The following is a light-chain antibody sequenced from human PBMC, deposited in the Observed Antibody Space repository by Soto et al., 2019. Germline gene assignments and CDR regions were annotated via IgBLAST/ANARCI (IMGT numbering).Light chain of an antibody. Sequence: QSVLTQPPSASGTPGQRVTISCSGSSSNIGSNYVYWYQQLPGTAPKLLIYRNNQRPSGVPDRFSGSKSGTSASLAISGLRSEDEADYYCAAWDDSLGVYAVFGGGTQLTVL. CDR3: AAWDDSLGVYAV. CDR1: SSNIGSNY. J-gene: IGLJ7*01. V-gene: IGLV1-47*01. CDR2: RNN.